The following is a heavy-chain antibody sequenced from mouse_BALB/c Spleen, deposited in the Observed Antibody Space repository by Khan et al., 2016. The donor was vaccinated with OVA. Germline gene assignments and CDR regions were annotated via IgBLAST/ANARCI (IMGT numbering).Heavy chain of an antibody. CDR3: AKPYYSYARYFDV. D-gene: IGHD2-12*01. CDR2: INTYTGEP. V-gene: IGHV9-1*02. J-gene: IGHJ1*01. Sequence: QIQLVQSGPELKKPGETVKISCKASGYTFTNYGMNWVKQAPGKGLKWRGWINTYTGEPTYADDFKGRFAFSLETAASTAYLQINKLKHEDMATSFCAKPYYSYARYFDVWGAVPTVTVSS. CDR1: GYTFTNYG.